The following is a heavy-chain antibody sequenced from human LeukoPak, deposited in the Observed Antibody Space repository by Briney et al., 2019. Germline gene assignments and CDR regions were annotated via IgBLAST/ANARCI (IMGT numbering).Heavy chain of an antibody. Sequence: SETLSLTCTVSGGSISSYYWSWIRQPPGKGLEWIGYIYYSGSTNYNPSLKSRVTISVDTSKNQFSLKLSSVTAADTAVYYCARVSGWPPVDYWGQGTLVTVSS. CDR2: IYYSGST. CDR1: GGSISSYY. J-gene: IGHJ4*02. V-gene: IGHV4-59*12. CDR3: ARVSGWPPVDY. D-gene: IGHD6-19*01.